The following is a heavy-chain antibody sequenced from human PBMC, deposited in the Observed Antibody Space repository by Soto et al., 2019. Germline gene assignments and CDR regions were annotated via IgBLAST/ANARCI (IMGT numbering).Heavy chain of an antibody. D-gene: IGHD5-12*01. J-gene: IGHJ4*02. CDR1: GFTFSSYS. Sequence: GGSLRLSCAASGFTFSSYSMNWVRQAPGKRLEWVSSISSSSSYIYYADSVKGRFTISRDNAKNSLYLQMNSLGAEDTAVYYCARPGIVATTKRPFDYWGQGTLVTVSS. CDR2: ISSSSSYI. V-gene: IGHV3-21*01. CDR3: ARPGIVATTKRPFDY.